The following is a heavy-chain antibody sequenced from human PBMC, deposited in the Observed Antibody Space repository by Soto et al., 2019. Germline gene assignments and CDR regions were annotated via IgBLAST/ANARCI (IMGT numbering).Heavy chain of an antibody. CDR3: ARERWADSYDFWSGYTNLFYY. D-gene: IGHD3-3*01. Sequence: PSETLSLTCAVSGGSISSGGFSWSWIRQPPGKGLEWIGYIYYSGSAYYNPSLKSRVTISVDTSKNQFSLKLNSVTAADTAVYYCARERWADSYDFWSGYTNLFYYWGQGTLVPVSA. CDR2: IYYSGSA. J-gene: IGHJ4*02. CDR1: GGSISSGGFS. V-gene: IGHV4-30-2*01.